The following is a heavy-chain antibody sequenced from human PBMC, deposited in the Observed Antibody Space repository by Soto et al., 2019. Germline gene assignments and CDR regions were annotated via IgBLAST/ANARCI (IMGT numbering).Heavy chain of an antibody. Sequence: HPGGSLRLSCAASGFTFSSYAMHWVRQAPGKGLEWVAVISYDGSNKYYADSVKGRFTISRDNSKNTLYLQMNSLRAEDTAVYYCARDRLPIAAAQPEYFQHWGQGTLVTVSS. CDR2: ISYDGSNK. CDR1: GFTFSSYA. CDR3: ARDRLPIAAAQPEYFQH. D-gene: IGHD6-13*01. J-gene: IGHJ1*01. V-gene: IGHV3-30-3*01.